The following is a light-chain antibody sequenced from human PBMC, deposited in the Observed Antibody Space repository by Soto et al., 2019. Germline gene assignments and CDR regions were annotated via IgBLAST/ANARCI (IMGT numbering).Light chain of an antibody. Sequence: QSVLTQPPSASGSPGQSVTISCTGTSSDVGGHNYVSWYQQHPGKAPKLMIYEGSKRPSGVSNRFSGSKSGNTASLTISGLQAEDEAYYYCCSYAGSSYYVFGSGTKVTVL. CDR3: CSYAGSSYYV. CDR2: EGS. J-gene: IGLJ1*01. CDR1: SSDVGGHNY. V-gene: IGLV2-23*01.